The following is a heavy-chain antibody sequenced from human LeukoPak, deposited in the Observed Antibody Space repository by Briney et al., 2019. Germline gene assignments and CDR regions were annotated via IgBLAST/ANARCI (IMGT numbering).Heavy chain of an antibody. CDR3: ARDSGMVRGTVDY. D-gene: IGHD3-10*01. J-gene: IGHJ4*02. Sequence: ASVKVSCKSSGYTFTSYYMYWVRQAPGQGLEGMGIINPSGGSTSYAQKFQGRVTMTRDTSTSTVYMELSSLRSEDTAVYYCARDSGMVRGTVDYWRQGTLVTVS. CDR1: GYTFTSYY. CDR2: INPSGGST. V-gene: IGHV1-46*01.